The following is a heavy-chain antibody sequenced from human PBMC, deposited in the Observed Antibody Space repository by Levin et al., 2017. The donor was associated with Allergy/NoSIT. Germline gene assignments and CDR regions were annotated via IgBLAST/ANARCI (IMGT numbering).Heavy chain of an antibody. J-gene: IGHJ4*02. D-gene: IGHD4-23*01. V-gene: IGHV3-23*01. CDR2: ISADGLTT. CDR3: GRDSVGNPTRRSDY. Sequence: PGGSLRLSCVASGFTFNFYDMSWVRQAPGKGPEWVSGISADGLTTDYADSVKGRLLISRDNSKNTVFLQMNSLRADDTAVYYCGRDSVGNPTRRSDYWGQGALVTVSS. CDR1: GFTFNFYD.